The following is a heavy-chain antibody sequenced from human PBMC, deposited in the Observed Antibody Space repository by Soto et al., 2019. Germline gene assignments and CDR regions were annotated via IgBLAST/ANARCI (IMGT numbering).Heavy chain of an antibody. Sequence: QITLKESGPPLVKPTQTLTLTCTFSGFSLSTSGVGVGWIRQPPGKALEWLALIYWDDDKRYSPSLKSRLTITRDTSKNQVVLTMTNMDPVDTAKYYCAHRLNERWLQFSDAFDIWGQGTMVTVSS. D-gene: IGHD5-12*01. CDR3: AHRLNERWLQFSDAFDI. V-gene: IGHV2-5*02. CDR1: GFSLSTSGVG. CDR2: IYWDDDK. J-gene: IGHJ3*02.